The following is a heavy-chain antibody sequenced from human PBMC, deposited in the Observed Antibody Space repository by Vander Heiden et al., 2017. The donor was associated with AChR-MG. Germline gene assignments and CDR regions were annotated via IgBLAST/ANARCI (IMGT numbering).Heavy chain of an antibody. V-gene: IGHV3-23*01. J-gene: IGHJ4*02. CDR1: GFTFSVCA. CDR3: ARDTAEDD. CDR2: ISGSGGRT. Sequence: EVQLLESGGGLVQPGGSLSLSCVAAGFTFSVCAMSWVRQAPGKGPQWVSTISGSGGRTYYADSVKGRFTISRDNAKNTLYLQMNSLRAEDTAVYYCARDTAEDDWGQGTLVTVSS. D-gene: IGHD5-18*01.